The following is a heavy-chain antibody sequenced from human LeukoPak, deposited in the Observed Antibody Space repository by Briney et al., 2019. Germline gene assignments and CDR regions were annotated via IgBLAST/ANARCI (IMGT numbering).Heavy chain of an antibody. J-gene: IGHJ6*02. D-gene: IGHD1-20*01. CDR3: AKGGVTYYYYGMDV. CDR2: ISYDGSQK. Sequence: PGRSLRLSCAASGFTFSSYAMHWVRQAPGKGLEWVAVISYDGSQKYHADSVKGRFTMSRDNSKNTLYLQMNSLRAEDTAVYYCAKGGVTYYYYGMDVWGQGTTVTVSS. V-gene: IGHV3-30*04. CDR1: GFTFSSYA.